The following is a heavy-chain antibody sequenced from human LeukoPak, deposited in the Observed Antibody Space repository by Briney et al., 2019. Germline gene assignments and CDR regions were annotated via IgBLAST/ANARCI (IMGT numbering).Heavy chain of an antibody. J-gene: IGHJ4*02. V-gene: IGHV3-23*01. CDR3: ARGASSWLYYFDY. D-gene: IGHD6-13*01. CDR2: MSGSGGTT. Sequence: GGSLRLSCAASGFTFSSYDMTWARQAPGKGLEWVSAMSGSGGTTYYADSVQGRFTISRDNSKYMLYLQMNSLRAEDTAVYYCARGASSWLYYFDYWGQGTLVTVSS. CDR1: GFTFSSYD.